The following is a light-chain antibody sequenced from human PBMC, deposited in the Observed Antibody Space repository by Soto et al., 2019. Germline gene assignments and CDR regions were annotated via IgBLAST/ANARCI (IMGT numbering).Light chain of an antibody. V-gene: IGLV2-8*01. Sequence: QSALTQPPSASGSPGQSVTISCTGTSSDVGGYNYVSWYQQHPGKAPKLMIYEVSKRPSGVPDRFSGSKSGNTASLTVSGLQAEEEADYYCSSYAGSNNFGVVFGGGTKLTVL. J-gene: IGLJ2*01. CDR3: SSYAGSNNFGVV. CDR2: EVS. CDR1: SSDVGGYNY.